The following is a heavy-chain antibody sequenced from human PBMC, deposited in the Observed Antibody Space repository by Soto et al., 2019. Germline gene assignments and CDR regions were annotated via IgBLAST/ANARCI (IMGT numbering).Heavy chain of an antibody. CDR2: IKPSGGST. D-gene: IGHD6-6*01. V-gene: IGHV1-46*01. CDR3: ARDRGVAARRFDY. CDR1: GYPFTSYY. J-gene: IGHJ4*02. Sequence: QVQLVQSGAEVKKPGASVKVSCKASGYPFTSYYVHWVRQAPGQGLEWMGIIKPSGGSTTYAQNFQGRVTMTRDTSTSTVYMELSSLRSEDTAVYYCARDRGVAARRFDYWGQGTLVTVSS.